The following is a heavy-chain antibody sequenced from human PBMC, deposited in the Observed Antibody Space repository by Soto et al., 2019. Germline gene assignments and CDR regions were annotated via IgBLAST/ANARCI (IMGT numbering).Heavy chain of an antibody. CDR3: ARDLGGSYFLDYYYYGMDV. J-gene: IGHJ6*02. CDR2: ISAYNGNT. CDR1: GYTFTSYG. Sequence: ASVKVSCKASGYTFTSYGISWVRQAPGQGLEWMGRISAYNGNTNYAQKLQGRVTMTTDTSTSTAYMELRSLRSDDTAVYYCARDLGGSYFLDYYYYGMDVWGQGTTVTVSS. V-gene: IGHV1-18*01. D-gene: IGHD1-26*01.